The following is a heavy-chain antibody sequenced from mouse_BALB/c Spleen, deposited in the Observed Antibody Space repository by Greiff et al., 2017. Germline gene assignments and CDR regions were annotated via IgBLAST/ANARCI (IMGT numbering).Heavy chain of an antibody. CDR1: GFTFSSFG. J-gene: IGHJ3*01. V-gene: IGHV5-17*02. Sequence: EVMLVESGGGLVQPGGSRKLSCAASGFTFSSFGMHWVRQAPEQGLEWVAYISSGSSTIYYADTVKGRFTISRDNPKNTLFLQMTSLRSEDTAMYYCARGKYDSAWFAYWGQGTLVTVSA. CDR3: ARGKYDSAWFAY. CDR2: ISSGSSTI. D-gene: IGHD2-10*02.